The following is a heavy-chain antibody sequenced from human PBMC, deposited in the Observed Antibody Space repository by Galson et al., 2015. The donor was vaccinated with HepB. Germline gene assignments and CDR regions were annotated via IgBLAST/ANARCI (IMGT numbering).Heavy chain of an antibody. CDR1: GGTFSSYT. Sequence: SVKVSCKASGGTFSSYTISWVRQAPGQELEWMGRIIPILGIANYAQKFQGRVTITADKSTSTAYMELSSLRSEDTAVYYCASPSPSGWYDGDAFDIWGQGTMVTVSS. CDR2: IIPILGIA. D-gene: IGHD6-19*01. V-gene: IGHV1-69*02. CDR3: ASPSPSGWYDGDAFDI. J-gene: IGHJ3*02.